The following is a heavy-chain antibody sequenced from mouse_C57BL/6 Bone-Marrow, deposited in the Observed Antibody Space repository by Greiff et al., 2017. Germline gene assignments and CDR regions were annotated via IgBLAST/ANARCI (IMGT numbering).Heavy chain of an antibody. V-gene: IGHV1-64*01. D-gene: IGHD2-13*01. J-gene: IGHJ3*01. Sequence: QVQLQQPGAELVKPGASVKLSCKASGYTFTSYWMHWVKQRPGQGLEWIGMIHPNSGSTNYNEKFKSKATLTVDTSSSTAYMQLRSLTSEDSAVYYCARGWRLLFAYWGQGTLVTVSA. CDR1: GYTFTSYW. CDR3: ARGWRLLFAY. CDR2: IHPNSGST.